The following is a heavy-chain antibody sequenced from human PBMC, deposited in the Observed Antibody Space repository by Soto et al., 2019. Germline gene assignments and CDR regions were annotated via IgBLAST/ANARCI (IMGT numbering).Heavy chain of an antibody. J-gene: IGHJ2*01. CDR3: TKDLKGDWWYFDL. D-gene: IGHD3-16*01. CDR1: GFTFSSYA. Sequence: EVQLLESGGGLVQPGGSLRLSCAASGFTFSSYAMSWVRQAPGKGLEWVSAISGSGGSTYYADSVKGRFTISRDNSKNTLYLQMNSLRAEDTAVYYCTKDLKGDWWYFDLWGRGTLVTVSS. V-gene: IGHV3-23*01. CDR2: ISGSGGST.